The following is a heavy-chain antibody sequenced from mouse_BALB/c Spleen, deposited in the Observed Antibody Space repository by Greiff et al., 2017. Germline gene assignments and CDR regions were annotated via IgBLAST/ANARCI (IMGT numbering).Heavy chain of an antibody. D-gene: IGHD2-14*01. CDR1: GFTFSSYA. CDR3: ARGEEVLFAY. J-gene: IGHJ3*01. Sequence: EVKLMESGGGLVKPGGSLKLSCAASGFTFSSYAMSWVRQTPEKRLEWVASISSGGSTYYPDSVKGRCTISRDNARNILYLQMSSLRSEDTAMYYCARGEEVLFAYWGQGTLVTVSA. V-gene: IGHV5-6-5*01. CDR2: ISSGGST.